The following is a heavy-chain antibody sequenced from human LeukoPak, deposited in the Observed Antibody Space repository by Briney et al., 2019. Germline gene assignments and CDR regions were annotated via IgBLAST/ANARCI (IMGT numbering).Heavy chain of an antibody. CDR3: ARARGAMIVVVTPYDY. D-gene: IGHD3-22*01. CDR2: IYYSRST. J-gene: IGHJ4*02. V-gene: IGHV4-59*12. Sequence: SETLSLTCTVSGGSISSYYWSWIRQPPGKGLEWIGYIYYSRSTNYNPSLKSRVTISVDTSKNQFSLKLSSVTAADTAVYYCARARGAMIVVVTPYDYWGQGTLVTVSS. CDR1: GGSISSYY.